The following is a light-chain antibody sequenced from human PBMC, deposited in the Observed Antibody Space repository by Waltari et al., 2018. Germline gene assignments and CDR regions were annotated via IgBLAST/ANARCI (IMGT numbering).Light chain of an antibody. J-gene: IGKJ3*01. CDR2: LVS. Sequence: DIVITQSPLSLPVIPGEPASIYCRSSQSLLHGNGYTYLAWYLQKPGQSPQLLIYLVSNRASGVRYRFSGTGSGTDFTLNISRVEAEDIGVYYCMQALQTPLFTFGPGTKLDIK. V-gene: IGKV2-28*01. CDR1: QSLLHGNGYTY. CDR3: MQALQTPLFT.